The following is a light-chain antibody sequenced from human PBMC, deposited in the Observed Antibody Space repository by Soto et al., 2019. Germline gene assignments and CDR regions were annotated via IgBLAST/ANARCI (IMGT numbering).Light chain of an antibody. Sequence: EIVMTQSPATLSVSPGERAILSCRASKSVSNNLAWYQQKPGQAPRLLICGASTRATGIPARFSGSGSGTEFTLSISSLQSEDFAIYYCQQYNNWPPLTFGGGTKVEIK. CDR3: QQYNNWPPLT. CDR2: GAS. CDR1: KSVSNN. V-gene: IGKV3-15*01. J-gene: IGKJ4*01.